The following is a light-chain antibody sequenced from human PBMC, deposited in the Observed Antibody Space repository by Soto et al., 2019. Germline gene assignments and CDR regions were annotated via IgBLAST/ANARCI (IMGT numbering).Light chain of an antibody. Sequence: QSSLTQPASVSGSPGQSITISCTGTSSDIVGYNYVSWYQQHPGKAPKLMLYEVSNRPSGVSNRFSGFKSGNTASLTITGLQAEDEADYYCNSYTSSSTLYVFGTGTKLTVL. J-gene: IGLJ1*01. CDR1: SSDIVGYNY. V-gene: IGLV2-14*01. CDR3: NSYTSSSTLYV. CDR2: EVS.